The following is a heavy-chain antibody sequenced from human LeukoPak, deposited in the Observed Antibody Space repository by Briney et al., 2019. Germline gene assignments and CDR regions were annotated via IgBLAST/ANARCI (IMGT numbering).Heavy chain of an antibody. J-gene: IGHJ3*02. D-gene: IGHD1-20*01. CDR2: IWYDGSNK. Sequence: GGSLRLSCAASGFTFSSYGMQWVRRAPGKGLEWVAVIWYDGSNKDYADSVKGRFTISRDNSKNTLYLQMNSLRAEDTAVYYCARYNWSDAGFDIWGQGTLVTVSS. V-gene: IGHV3-33*01. CDR3: ARYNWSDAGFDI. CDR1: GFTFSSYG.